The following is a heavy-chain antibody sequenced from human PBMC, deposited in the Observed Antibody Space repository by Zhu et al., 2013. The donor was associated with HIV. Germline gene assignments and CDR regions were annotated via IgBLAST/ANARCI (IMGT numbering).Heavy chain of an antibody. CDR2: IIPIFGRP. V-gene: IGHV1-69*06. J-gene: IGHJ5*02. CDR3: ARVLRDSSWHNWFDP. Sequence: QVQLVQSGAEVKKPGSSVKVSCKTSGDTFSTYAISWVRQAPGQGLDWMGGIIPIFGRPNYAQKFQGRVTITADKSTSTAYMELRSLRSEDTAVYYCARVLRDSSWHNWFDPVGPGNPAHRLV. CDR1: GDTFSTYA. D-gene: IGHD2-21*02.